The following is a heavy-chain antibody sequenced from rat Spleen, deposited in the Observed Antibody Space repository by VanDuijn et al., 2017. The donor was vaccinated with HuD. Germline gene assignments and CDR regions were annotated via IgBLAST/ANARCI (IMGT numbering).Heavy chain of an antibody. V-gene: IGHV5-31*01. Sequence: EVQLVESGGGLVQPGRSLKLSCVASGFTFNNYWMTWIRQAPGKGLEWVASITKIGDSTYYPDSVKGRFTISRDNAKSTLYLQMNSLRSEDTATYYCATDYFGGYVLDAWGQGTSVTVSS. J-gene: IGHJ4*01. CDR1: GFTFNNYW. CDR2: ITKIGDST. D-gene: IGHD1-11*01. CDR3: ATDYFGGYVLDA.